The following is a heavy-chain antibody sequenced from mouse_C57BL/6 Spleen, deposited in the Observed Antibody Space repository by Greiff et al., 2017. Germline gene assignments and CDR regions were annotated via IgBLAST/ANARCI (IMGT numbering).Heavy chain of an antibody. D-gene: IGHD6-5*01. CDR3: AIYANGFAY. V-gene: IGHV1-74*01. Sequence: QVQLQQSGAELMKPGASVKLSCKATGYTFTGYWIEWVKQRPGHGLEWIGRIHPSDSDTNYNQKFKGKVTLTVDKSSSTAYMQLSSLTSEDSAVYYCAIYANGFAYWGQGTLVTVSA. CDR1: GYTFTGYW. CDR2: IHPSDSDT. J-gene: IGHJ3*01.